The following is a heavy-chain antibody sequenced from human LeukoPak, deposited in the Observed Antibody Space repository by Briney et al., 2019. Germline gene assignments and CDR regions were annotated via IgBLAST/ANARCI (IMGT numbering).Heavy chain of an antibody. D-gene: IGHD3-9*01. CDR1: GFTFQDYG. CDR3: AKEYYDVLADYYTGFDS. Sequence: GGSLRPSCAASGFTFQDYGIHGVRQAPGRGLGWVSYFSRISGSTAYADSVKGRFSISRDNAEDSVYLQMNSLTAEDTALYYCAKEYYDVLADYYTGFDSWGQGTVVTVS. CDR2: FSRISGST. J-gene: IGHJ4*02. V-gene: IGHV3-9*01.